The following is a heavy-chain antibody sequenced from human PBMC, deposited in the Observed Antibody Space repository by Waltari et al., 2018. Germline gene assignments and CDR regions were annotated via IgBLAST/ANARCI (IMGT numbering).Heavy chain of an antibody. CDR3: AKWGPAGRGFGVVTHMGGYYFDY. V-gene: IGHV3-9*01. CDR2: ISWNSGSI. D-gene: IGHD3-3*01. Sequence: EVQLVESGGGLVQPGGSLRLSCAASGFTFSSYAMSWVRQAPGKGLEWVSGISWNSGSIGDADSVKCRFTISRDNAKNSLYLQMNSLRAEDTALYYCAKWGPAGRGFGVVTHMGGYYFDYWGQGTLVTVSS. CDR1: GFTFSSYA. J-gene: IGHJ4*02.